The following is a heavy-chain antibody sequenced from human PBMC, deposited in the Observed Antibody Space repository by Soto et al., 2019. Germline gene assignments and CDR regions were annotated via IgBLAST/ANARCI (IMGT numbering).Heavy chain of an antibody. V-gene: IGHV3-7*01. CDR1: GSSLNNYW. J-gene: IGHJ4*02. CDR2: IKQDGSEK. D-gene: IGHD6-19*01. CDR3: AGGGGWPLVY. Sequence: EVRLVESGGGLVQPGGSLRLSCGASGSSLNNYWINWVRQAPGKGLEWVANIKQDGSEKYYVDSVKGRFTISRDNAKNSVYLQLNSLRAEDTAVYYCAGGGGWPLVYWGQGTLVTVSS.